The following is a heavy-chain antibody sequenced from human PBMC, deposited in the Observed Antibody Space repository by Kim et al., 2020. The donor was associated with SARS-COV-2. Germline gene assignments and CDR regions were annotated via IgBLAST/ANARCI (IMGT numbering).Heavy chain of an antibody. CDR3: AKGAKVVVAVNDAFDI. D-gene: IGHD2-15*01. CDR2: IWYDGSNK. Sequence: GGSLRLSCAASGFTFSSYGMNWVRQAPGKGLEWVAVIWYDGSNKYYADSVKGRFTISRDNAKNTLYLQMNSLRAEDTAVYYCAKGAKVVVAVNDAFDIWGPGTLVSVSS. J-gene: IGHJ3*02. V-gene: IGHV3-33*06. CDR1: GFTFSSYG.